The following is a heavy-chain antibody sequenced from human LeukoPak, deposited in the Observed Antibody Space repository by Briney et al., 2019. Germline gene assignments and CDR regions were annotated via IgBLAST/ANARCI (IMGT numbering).Heavy chain of an antibody. CDR2: ISYDGSNK. Sequence: GGSLRLSCAASGFTFSSYAMHWARQAPGKGLEWVAVISYDGSNKYYADSVKGRFTISRDNSKNTLYLQVNSLRAEDTAVYYCARDPRDGYNGGDGYWGQGTLVTVSS. V-gene: IGHV3-30*04. CDR3: ARDPRDGYNGGDGY. D-gene: IGHD5-24*01. CDR1: GFTFSSYA. J-gene: IGHJ4*02.